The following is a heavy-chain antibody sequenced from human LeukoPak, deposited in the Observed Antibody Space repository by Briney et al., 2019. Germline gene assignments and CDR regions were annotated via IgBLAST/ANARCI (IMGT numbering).Heavy chain of an antibody. CDR2: IKSKTDGGTT. V-gene: IGHV3-15*01. CDR3: TTDDDYVWGSYPPG. J-gene: IGHJ4*02. CDR1: GFTFSNAR. D-gene: IGHD3-16*01. Sequence: GGSLRLSCAASGFTFSNARMSWVRQAPGKGLEWVGRIKSKTDGGTTDYAAPVKGRFTISRDDSKNTLYLQMNSLKTEDTAVYYCTTDDDYVWGSYPPGWGQGTLVTVSS.